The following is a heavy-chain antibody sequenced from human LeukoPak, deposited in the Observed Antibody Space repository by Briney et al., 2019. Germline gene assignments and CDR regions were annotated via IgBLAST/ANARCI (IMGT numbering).Heavy chain of an antibody. D-gene: IGHD2-21*02. CDR2: IYDSGST. CDR3: ARLSCAWAGDCYVDY. V-gene: IGHV4-38-2*01. CDR1: GYSISSGYY. J-gene: IGHJ4*02. Sequence: SETLSLTCAASGYSISSGYYWGWMRQPPGQGLAWIGSIYDSGSTYYNPSLKRRVTISVDTSKNQFSLKLSSVTAADTAVYYCARLSCAWAGDCYVDYWGQGTLVTVSS.